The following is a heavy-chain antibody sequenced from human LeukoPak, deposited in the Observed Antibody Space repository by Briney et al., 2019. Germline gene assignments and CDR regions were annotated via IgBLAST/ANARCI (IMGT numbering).Heavy chain of an antibody. J-gene: IGHJ4*02. Sequence: PSETLSLTCTVSGGSISSSSYYWGWIRQAPGKGLEWVAFMSYDGSNRYYADSVKGRFTISRDNSKNTLYLQMNSLRAEDTAVYYCAKETRGSYSDYWGQGTLVTVSS. D-gene: IGHD5-12*01. CDR3: AKETRGSYSDY. CDR1: GGSISSSSYY. V-gene: IGHV3-30*02. CDR2: MSYDGSNR.